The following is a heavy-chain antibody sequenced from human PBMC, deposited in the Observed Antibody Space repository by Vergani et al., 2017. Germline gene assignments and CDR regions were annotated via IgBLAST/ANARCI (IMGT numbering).Heavy chain of an antibody. D-gene: IGHD5-12*01. CDR3: AKGSRGYTGYFFDY. V-gene: IGHV3-23*01. Sequence: EVQLLESGGGLVQPGGSLRLSCEASGFSFPGYAMSWVRQAPGKGLEWVSSVSGSSATPYYADSVKGRFIISRDNSKNTLHLQMNNLRADDTAVYYCAKGSRGYTGYFFDYWGQGTLATVSS. J-gene: IGHJ4*02. CDR2: VSGSSATP. CDR1: GFSFPGYA.